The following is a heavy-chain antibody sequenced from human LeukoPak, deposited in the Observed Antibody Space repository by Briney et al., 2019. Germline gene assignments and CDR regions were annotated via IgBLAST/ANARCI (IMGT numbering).Heavy chain of an antibody. D-gene: IGHD3-22*01. J-gene: IGHJ3*02. CDR3: ARVVGSYYDSSGDAFDI. CDR1: GGSISSSY. CDR2: IYYSGST. Sequence: PSETLSLTCTVSGGSISSSYWSWIRQPPGKGLEWSGYIYYSGSTNYNPSLKSRVTISLDTSKNQFSLKLSSVTAADTAVYYCARVVGSYYDSSGDAFDIWGQGTMVTVSS. V-gene: IGHV4-59*01.